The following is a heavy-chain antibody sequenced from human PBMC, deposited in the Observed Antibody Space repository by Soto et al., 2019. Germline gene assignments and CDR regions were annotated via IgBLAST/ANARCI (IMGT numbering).Heavy chain of an antibody. CDR1: GYTFTGYG. J-gene: IGHJ6*02. V-gene: IGHV1-18*01. CDR2: ISAYNGNT. Sequence: ASVKVSCKASGYTFTGYGISWVRQAPGQGLEWMGWISAYNGNTNYAQKLQGRVTMTTDTSTSTAYMELRSLRSDDTAVYYCASAIRDFTVTTRIHYYGMDVWGQGTTVTVS. D-gene: IGHD4-17*01. CDR3: ASAIRDFTVTTRIHYYGMDV.